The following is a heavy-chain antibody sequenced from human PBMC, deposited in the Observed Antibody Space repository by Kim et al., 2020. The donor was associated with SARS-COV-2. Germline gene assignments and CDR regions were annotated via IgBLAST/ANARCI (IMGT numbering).Heavy chain of an antibody. Sequence: GGSLRLSCAASGFTFSSYWMHWVRQAPGKGLVWVSRINSDGSRTSYADSVKGRFTISRDNAKNTLYLQMNSLRAEDTAVYYCSTYYYDSSGYYDFDYWGQGTLVTVSS. CDR2: INSDGSRT. CDR3: STYYYDSSGYYDFDY. V-gene: IGHV3-74*01. CDR1: GFTFSSYW. J-gene: IGHJ4*02. D-gene: IGHD3-22*01.